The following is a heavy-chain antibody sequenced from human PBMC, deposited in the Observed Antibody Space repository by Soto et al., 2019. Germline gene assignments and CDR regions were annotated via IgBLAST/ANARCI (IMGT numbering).Heavy chain of an antibody. CDR2: IYKSATT. V-gene: IGHV4-30-4*01. CDR3: ARGRYCLTGRCFPNWFDS. CDR1: GDSISTVDYF. Sequence: SETLSLTCSVSGDSISTVDYFWAWIRQPPGQALEYIGYIYKSATTYYNPSFESRVAISLDTSKSQFSLNVTSVTAADTAVYFCARGRYCLTGRCFPNWFDSWRQGTLVTVSS. D-gene: IGHD2-15*01. J-gene: IGHJ5*01.